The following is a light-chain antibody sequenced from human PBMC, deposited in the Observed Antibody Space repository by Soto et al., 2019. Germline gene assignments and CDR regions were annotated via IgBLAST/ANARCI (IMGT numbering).Light chain of an antibody. J-gene: IGLJ1*01. V-gene: IGLV2-18*02. CDR2: EVT. CDR3: CSFAGAGTFV. CDR1: SSDVGSYNH. Sequence: QSVLTQPPSVSGSPRQSVTISCTGTSSDVGSYNHVSWYQQPPGTAPKVMIYEVTNRPSGVPDRFSGSKSGDTASLTISGLQAEDEADYYCCSFAGAGTFVFGTGTKVTVL.